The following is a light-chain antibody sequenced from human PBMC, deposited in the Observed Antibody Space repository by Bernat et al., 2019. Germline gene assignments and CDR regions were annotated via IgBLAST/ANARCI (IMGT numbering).Light chain of an antibody. CDR3: AAWDDSLTGRV. V-gene: IGLV1-47*02. J-gene: IGLJ3*02. CDR1: SSNIGSNY. Sequence: QSVVTQPPSASGTPRQRVTISCSGSSSNIGSNYVYWYQQVPGTAPKLLIYSNNQRPSGVPDRFSGSKSGTSASLAISGLRSEDEADYYCAAWDDSLTGRVFGGGTKLTVL. CDR2: SNN.